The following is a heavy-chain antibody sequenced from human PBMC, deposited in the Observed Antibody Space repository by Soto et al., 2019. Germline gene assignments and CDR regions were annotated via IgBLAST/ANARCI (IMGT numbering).Heavy chain of an antibody. J-gene: IGHJ5*02. D-gene: IGHD5-12*01. V-gene: IGHV2-5*01. CDR2: IYWNDDK. CDR3: VHSQYTGYDYNWFDP. CDR1: GFSLSTTGEG. Sequence: GSGPTLVNPTQTLTLTCTFSGFSLSTTGEGVGWVRQPPGKALEWLALIYWNDDKRYSPSLKSRLTITKDTSKNQVVLTMINMDPVDTATYSCVHSQYTGYDYNWFDPWGQGTLVTVSS.